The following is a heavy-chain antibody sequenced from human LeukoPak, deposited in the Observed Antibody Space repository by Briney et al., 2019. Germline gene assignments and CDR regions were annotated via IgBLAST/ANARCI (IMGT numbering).Heavy chain of an antibody. CDR1: GFTFNYAW. Sequence: GGSLRLSCAASGFTFNYAWISWVRQVPGKGLEWVGQTVSESDGGTTDYATPVKGRFTISRDDSKSTLYLQMNSLKIEDTAVYYCTTDEDWNYARKDVWGQGATVIVSS. J-gene: IGHJ6*02. CDR2: TVSESDGGTT. D-gene: IGHD1-7*01. V-gene: IGHV3-15*04. CDR3: TTDEDWNYARKDV.